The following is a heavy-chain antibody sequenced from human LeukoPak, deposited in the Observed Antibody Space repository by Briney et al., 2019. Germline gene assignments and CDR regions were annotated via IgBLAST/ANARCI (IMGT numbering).Heavy chain of an antibody. CDR1: GYTFTSYG. V-gene: IGHV1-18*01. D-gene: IGHD3-22*01. CDR2: ISAYNGNT. J-gene: IGHJ4*02. CDR3: AREEGGISGYYSYSFDY. Sequence: ASVKVSCKASGYTFTSYGISWVRPAPGQRLEWMGWISAYNGNTNYAQKLQGRVTMTTDTSTSTAYRELRSLRSDDTAVYYCAREEGGISGYYSYSFDYWGQGTLVTVSS.